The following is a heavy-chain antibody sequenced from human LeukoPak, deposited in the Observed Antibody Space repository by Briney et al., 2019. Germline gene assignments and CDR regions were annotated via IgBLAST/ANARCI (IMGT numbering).Heavy chain of an antibody. J-gene: IGHJ4*02. CDR3: ARENWNYFDY. CDR1: GGSISSGGYY. V-gene: IGHV4-31*03. CDR2: IYYSGST. D-gene: IGHD1-1*01. Sequence: SETLSLTCTVSGGSISSGGYYWSWIRQHPGKGLEWIGYIYYSGSTYYNPSLKSRVTISVDTSKNQFPLKLSSVTAADTAVYYCARENWNYFDYWGQGTLVTVSS.